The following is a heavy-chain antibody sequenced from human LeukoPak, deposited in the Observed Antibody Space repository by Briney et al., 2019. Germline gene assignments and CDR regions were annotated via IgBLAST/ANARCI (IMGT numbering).Heavy chain of an antibody. CDR2: ISGSGGST. V-gene: IGHV3-23*01. D-gene: IGHD1-26*01. CDR1: GFTFSSYA. CDR3: AKPIVGATEGLFDY. J-gene: IGHJ4*02. Sequence: GSLRLSCAASGFTFSSYAMSWVRQAPGKGLEWVSAISGSGGSTYYADSVKGRFTISRDNSKNTLYPQMNSLRAEDTAVYYCAKPIVGATEGLFDYWGQGTLVTVSS.